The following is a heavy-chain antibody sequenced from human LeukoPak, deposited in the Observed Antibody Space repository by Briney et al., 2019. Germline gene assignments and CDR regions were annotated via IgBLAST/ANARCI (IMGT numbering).Heavy chain of an antibody. V-gene: IGHV3-30-3*01. D-gene: IGHD5-12*01. CDR1: GFTFSSYA. J-gene: IGHJ6*02. CDR2: ISYDGSNK. Sequence: HTGGSLRLSCAASGFTFSSYAMSWVRQAPGKGLEWVAVISYDGSNKYYADSVKGRFTISRDNSKNTLYLQMNSLRAEDTAVYYCARVMAIVATTTASDRYYYYGMDVWGQGTTVTVSS. CDR3: ARVMAIVATTTASDRYYYYGMDV.